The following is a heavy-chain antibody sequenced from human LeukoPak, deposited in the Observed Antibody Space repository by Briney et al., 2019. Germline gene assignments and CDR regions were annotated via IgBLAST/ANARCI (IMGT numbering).Heavy chain of an antibody. CDR1: GYTFTGYY. J-gene: IGHJ4*02. Sequence: ASVKVSCKASGYTFTGYYMHWVRQAPGQGFEWMGRINPNSGGTNYAQKFQGRVTMTRDTSISTAYMELSRLRSDDTAVYYCARRRKYCSSTSCYSADGFDYWGQGTLVTVSS. CDR2: INPNSGGT. D-gene: IGHD2-2*01. CDR3: ARRRKYCSSTSCYSADGFDY. V-gene: IGHV1-2*06.